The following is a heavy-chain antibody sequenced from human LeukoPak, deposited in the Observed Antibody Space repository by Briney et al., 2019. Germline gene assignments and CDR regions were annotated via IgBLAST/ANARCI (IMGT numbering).Heavy chain of an antibody. CDR3: ARDGGSYGFRRTYYFDY. Sequence: NSSETLSLTCTVSGGSISSSSYYWGWIRQPPGKGLEWIGNIYYSGSTHYNPSLKSRVTISVDTSKNQFSLKLSSVTAADTAVYYCARDGGSYGFRRTYYFDYWGQGTLVTVSS. J-gene: IGHJ4*02. V-gene: IGHV4-39*07. CDR1: GGSISSSSYY. D-gene: IGHD1-26*01. CDR2: IYYSGST.